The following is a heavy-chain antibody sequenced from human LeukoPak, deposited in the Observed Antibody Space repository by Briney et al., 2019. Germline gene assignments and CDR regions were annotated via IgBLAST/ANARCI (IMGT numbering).Heavy chain of an antibody. J-gene: IGHJ4*02. CDR3: ARVGNYYDSSGYYYFDY. D-gene: IGHD3-22*01. CDR2: TYTIGST. V-gene: IGHV4-4*07. CDR1: GGSISIYY. Sequence: SETLSLTCIVSGGSISIYYWSWIRQPAGKGLEWIGRTYTIGSTNYNPSLKSRVTMSVDTSKNQFSLKLSSVTAADTAVYYCARVGNYYDSSGYYYFDYWGQGTLVTVSS.